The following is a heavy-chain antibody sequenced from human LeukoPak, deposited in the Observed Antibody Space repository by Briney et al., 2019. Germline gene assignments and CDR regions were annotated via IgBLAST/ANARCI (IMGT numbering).Heavy chain of an antibody. CDR3: ARHHVGDGYKIGPWYFDL. CDR1: GGSISSYY. V-gene: IGHV4-59*08. CDR2: IYYSGST. D-gene: IGHD5-24*01. Sequence: PSETLSLTCTVSGGSISSYYWSWIRQPPGKGLEWIGYIYYSGSTNYNPSLKSRVTISVDTSKNQFSLKLSSVTAADTAVYYCARHHVGDGYKIGPWYFDLWGRGTLVTVSS. J-gene: IGHJ2*01.